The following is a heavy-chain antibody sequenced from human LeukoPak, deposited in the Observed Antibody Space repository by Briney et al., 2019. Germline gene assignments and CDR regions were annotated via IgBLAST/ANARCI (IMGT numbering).Heavy chain of an antibody. J-gene: IGHJ4*02. CDR2: IYHSGST. D-gene: IGHD5-24*01. CDR1: GDSISSSNW. Sequence: SETLSLTCAVSGDSISSSNWWSWVRQPPGKGLEWIGEIYHSGSTNYNPALKSRVTISVDKSKNQFSLKLTSVTAADTAVYYCARAIGGYSYVASFDFWGQGTLVTVSS. CDR3: ARAIGGYSYVASFDF. V-gene: IGHV4-4*02.